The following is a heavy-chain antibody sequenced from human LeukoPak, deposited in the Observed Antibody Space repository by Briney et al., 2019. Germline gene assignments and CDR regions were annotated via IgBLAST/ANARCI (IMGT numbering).Heavy chain of an antibody. CDR1: GSTFSSHT. Sequence: GGSLRLSCAASGSTFSSHTMNWVRQAPGKGLEWVSYISNTGSVIYYADSVKGRFTISRDNFKNTLYLQMNSLRPEDTAVYFCARDSSTTWFGGDSKWGQGTLVTVSS. J-gene: IGHJ4*02. CDR3: ARDSSTTWFGGDSK. D-gene: IGHD2/OR15-2a*01. CDR2: ISNTGSVI. V-gene: IGHV3-48*01.